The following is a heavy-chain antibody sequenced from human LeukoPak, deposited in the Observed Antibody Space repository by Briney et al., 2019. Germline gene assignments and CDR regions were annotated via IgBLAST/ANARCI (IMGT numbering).Heavy chain of an antibody. V-gene: IGHV1-69*13. CDR2: IIPIFGTA. J-gene: IGHJ4*02. D-gene: IGHD2-2*01. Sequence: HWASVKVSCKASGYMFTKYGISWVRQAPGQGLEWMGGIIPIFGTANYAQKFQGRVTITADESTSTAYMELSSLRSEDTAVYYCAWSFLGYCSSTSCYVDHFDYWGQGTLVTVSS. CDR1: GYMFTKYG. CDR3: AWSFLGYCSSTSCYVDHFDY.